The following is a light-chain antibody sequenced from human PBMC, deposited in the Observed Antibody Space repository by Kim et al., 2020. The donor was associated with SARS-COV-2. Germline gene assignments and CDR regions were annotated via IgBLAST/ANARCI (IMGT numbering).Light chain of an antibody. V-gene: IGKV3-11*01. Sequence: SPGESATLSCRANQSVSNNLAWYQQELGQTPRLLIYDASKRATGIPARFSGSGSGTDFTLTISSLEPEDFAVYFCQQRSNWHPITFGPGTKVDIK. CDR3: QQRSNWHPIT. CDR2: DAS. J-gene: IGKJ3*01. CDR1: QSVSNN.